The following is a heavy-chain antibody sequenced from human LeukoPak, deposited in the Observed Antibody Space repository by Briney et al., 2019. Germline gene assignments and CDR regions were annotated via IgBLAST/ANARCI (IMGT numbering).Heavy chain of an antibody. CDR1: GFTFSNAW. D-gene: IGHD3-10*01. CDR2: IKSKTDGGTT. J-gene: IGHJ6*02. V-gene: IGHV3-15*01. Sequence: GGSLRLSCAASGFTFSNAWMSWVRQAPGKGLEWVGRIKSKTDGGTTDYAAPVKGRFTISRDDSKNTLYLQMNSLRAEDTAVYYCASMVRGEFYYYGMDVWGQGTTVTVSS. CDR3: ASMVRGEFYYYGMDV.